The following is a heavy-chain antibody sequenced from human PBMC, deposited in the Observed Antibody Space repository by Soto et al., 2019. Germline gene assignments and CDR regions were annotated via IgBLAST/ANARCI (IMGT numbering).Heavy chain of an antibody. CDR1: GFTFSSYA. Sequence: GGSLRLSCAASGFTFSSYAMHWVRQAPGKGLEWVAVISYDGSNKYYADSVKGRFTISRDNSKNTLYLQMNSLRAEDTAVYYCARDFYDYVWGSYRPLDYWGQGTLVTVSS. CDR2: ISYDGSNK. V-gene: IGHV3-30*04. D-gene: IGHD3-16*02. J-gene: IGHJ4*02. CDR3: ARDFYDYVWGSYRPLDY.